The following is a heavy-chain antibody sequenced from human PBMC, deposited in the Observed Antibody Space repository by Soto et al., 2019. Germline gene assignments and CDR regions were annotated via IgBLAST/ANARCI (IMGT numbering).Heavy chain of an antibody. V-gene: IGHV1-18*01. D-gene: IGHD6-13*01. Sequence: QVQLVQSGAEVKKPGASVKVSCKASGYTFTTYGISWVRQAPGQGLEWMGWISASNGITYYGQKFQGRVTMTTDSFTSTAYMELSSLTSDNTAVYYCARALPYSSSGDSWGRGTLVTVSS. J-gene: IGHJ4*02. CDR2: ISASNGIT. CDR1: GYTFTTYG. CDR3: ARALPYSSSGDS.